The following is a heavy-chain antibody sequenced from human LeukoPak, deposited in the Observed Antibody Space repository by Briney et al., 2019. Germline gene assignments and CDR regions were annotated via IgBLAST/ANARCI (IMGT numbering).Heavy chain of an antibody. CDR3: ARGSGGYECDY. V-gene: IGHV3-23*01. D-gene: IGHD5-12*01. J-gene: IGHJ4*02. Sequence: GGSLRLSCVVSGFTFRSYAMTWVRQAPGKGLEWVSGVFGSGGSAHYADSVKGRFTISRDNSKNTVYLDMNSLRAEDTAVYYCARGSGGYECDYWGQGTLVTVSS. CDR2: VFGSGGSA. CDR1: GFTFRSYA.